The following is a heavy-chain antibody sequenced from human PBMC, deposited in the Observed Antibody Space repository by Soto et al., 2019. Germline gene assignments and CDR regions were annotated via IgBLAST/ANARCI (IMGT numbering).Heavy chain of an antibody. CDR1: GYTFTSYY. Sequence: QVQLVQSGAGVKKPGASVKVSCKASGYTFTSYYMHWVRQAPGQGLEWMGIINPSGGSTSYAQKCQGRVTMTRDASTSTVDKELSSLRAEDTAGYYCAMTRDTAMVKDYWGQGTLVTVSS. J-gene: IGHJ4*02. CDR2: INPSGGST. D-gene: IGHD5-18*01. V-gene: IGHV1-46*01. CDR3: AMTRDTAMVKDY.